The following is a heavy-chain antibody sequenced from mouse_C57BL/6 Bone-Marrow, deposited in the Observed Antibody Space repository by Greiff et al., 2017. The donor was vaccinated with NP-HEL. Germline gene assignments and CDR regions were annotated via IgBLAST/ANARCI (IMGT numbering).Heavy chain of an antibody. CDR2: IDPSDSYT. Sequence: LQLQQPGAELVMPGASVKLSCKASGYTFTSYWMHWVKQRPGQALEWIGEIDPSDSYTNYNQKFKGKSTLTVDKSSSTAYMQLSSLTSEDSAVYYCARRGSRRWYFDVWGTGTTVTVSS. V-gene: IGHV1-69*01. J-gene: IGHJ1*03. CDR3: ARRGSRRWYFDV. D-gene: IGHD1-1*01. CDR1: GYTFTSYW.